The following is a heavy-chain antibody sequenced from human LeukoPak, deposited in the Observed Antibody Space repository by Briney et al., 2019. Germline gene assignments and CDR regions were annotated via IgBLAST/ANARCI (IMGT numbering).Heavy chain of an antibody. V-gene: IGHV4-61*02. D-gene: IGHD6-6*01. CDR3: ARYTLSSSTFDI. CDR2: FYTSGST. J-gene: IGHJ3*02. CDR1: GGSISSGSYY. Sequence: SQTLSLTCTVSGGSISSGSYYWSWIRQPAGKGLEWIGRFYTSGSTNYNPSLKSRVTISVDTSKNQFSLKLSSVTAADTAVYYCARYTLSSSTFDIWGQGTMVTVSS.